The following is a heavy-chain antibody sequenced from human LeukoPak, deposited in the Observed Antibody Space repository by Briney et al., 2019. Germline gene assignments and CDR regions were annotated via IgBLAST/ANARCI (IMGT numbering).Heavy chain of an antibody. Sequence: PSETLSLTCTVSGGSISSYYWSWIRQPPGKGLEWIGYIYYSGSTNYNPSLKSRVTISVDTSKNQFSLKLNSVTAADTAVYHCARGTVMAAAGTGYYFDSWGQATLVTVSS. J-gene: IGHJ4*02. V-gene: IGHV4-59*12. CDR3: ARGTVMAAAGTGYYFDS. CDR2: IYYSGST. D-gene: IGHD6-13*01. CDR1: GGSISSYY.